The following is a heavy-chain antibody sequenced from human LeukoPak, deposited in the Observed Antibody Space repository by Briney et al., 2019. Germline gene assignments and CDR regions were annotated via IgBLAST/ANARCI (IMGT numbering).Heavy chain of an antibody. V-gene: IGHV3-23*01. CDR1: GLTFSTYA. Sequence: PGRSLRLSRAASGLTFSTYAMSWVRQAPGKGLEWVSAISGSGGSTYYADSVKGRFTISRDNSKNTLYLQMNSLRAEDTAVYYCAKDSGYDGGPTFDYWGQGTLVTVSS. CDR2: ISGSGGST. J-gene: IGHJ4*02. D-gene: IGHD5-12*01. CDR3: AKDSGYDGGPTFDY.